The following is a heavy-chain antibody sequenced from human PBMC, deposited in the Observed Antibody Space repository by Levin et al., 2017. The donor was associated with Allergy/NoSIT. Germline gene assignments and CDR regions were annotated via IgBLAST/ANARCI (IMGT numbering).Heavy chain of an antibody. CDR1: GFTFSSYA. V-gene: IGHV3-23*01. CDR3: AKDPYRYCSGGSCGDY. D-gene: IGHD2-15*01. Sequence: ASVKVSCAASGFTFSSYAMSWVRQAPGKGLEWVSAISGSGGSTYYADSVKGRFTISRDNSKNTLYLQMNSLRAEDTAVYYCAKDPYRYCSGGSCGDYWGQGTLVTVSS. J-gene: IGHJ4*02. CDR2: ISGSGGST.